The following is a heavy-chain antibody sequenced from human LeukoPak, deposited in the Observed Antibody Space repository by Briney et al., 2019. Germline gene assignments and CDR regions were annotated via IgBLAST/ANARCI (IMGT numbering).Heavy chain of an antibody. CDR3: AKDIYDILTGYAPVFDY. D-gene: IGHD3-9*01. CDR1: GFTFDDYA. Sequence: GGSLRLSCAASGFTFDDYAMHWVRQAPGKGLEWVSGISWNSGSIGYADSVKGRFTISRDNAKNSLYLQMNSLRAEDTALYYCAKDIYDILTGYAPVFDYWGQGTLVTVSS. V-gene: IGHV3-9*01. J-gene: IGHJ4*02. CDR2: ISWNSGSI.